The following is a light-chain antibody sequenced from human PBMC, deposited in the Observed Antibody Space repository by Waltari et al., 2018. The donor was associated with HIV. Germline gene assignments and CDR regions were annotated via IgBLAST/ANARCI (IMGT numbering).Light chain of an antibody. CDR3: SSYTTTGTLNYV. Sequence: QSALTQPASVSGSPGQSITISCTGTSSDVGGYNYVSWYQQHPGKAPKLMIYEVSDRPSGVSNRFSGSKSGNTASLTISGLQAEDEAEYYCSSYTTTGTLNYVFGTGTKVTVL. CDR1: SSDVGGYNY. J-gene: IGLJ1*01. CDR2: EVS. V-gene: IGLV2-14*01.